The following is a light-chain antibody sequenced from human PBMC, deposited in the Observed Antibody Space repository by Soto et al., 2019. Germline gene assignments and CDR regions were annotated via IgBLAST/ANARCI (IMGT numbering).Light chain of an antibody. J-gene: IGKJ2*01. CDR2: AAS. Sequence: DIQMTQSPSSLSASVGDRVTISCRASQTISTYLNWYQQKPGKAPNLLISAASSLQSGVPLRFSGSGSGTAFTLTISSRQPEDFATYFCQQSYGSPPTFGQGTKLDIK. CDR3: QQSYGSPPT. V-gene: IGKV1-39*01. CDR1: QTISTY.